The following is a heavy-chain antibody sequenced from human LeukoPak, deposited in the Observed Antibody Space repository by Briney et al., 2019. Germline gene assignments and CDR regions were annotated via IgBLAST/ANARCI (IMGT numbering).Heavy chain of an antibody. V-gene: IGHV3-30*18. CDR3: AKDLQGDLWYFDY. J-gene: IGHJ4*02. CDR2: ISYDGSNK. Sequence: GRFLRLSCAASGFTFSSYGMHWVRQAPGKGLEWVAVISYDGSNKYYADSVKGRFTISRDNSKNTLYLQMNSLRAEDTAVYYCAKDLQGDLWYFDYWGQGTLVTVSS. D-gene: IGHD3/OR15-3a*01. CDR1: GFTFSSYG.